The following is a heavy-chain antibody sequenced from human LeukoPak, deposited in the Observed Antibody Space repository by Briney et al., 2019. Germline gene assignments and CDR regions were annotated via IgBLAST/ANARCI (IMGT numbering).Heavy chain of an antibody. CDR2: ISYDGSNK. J-gene: IGHJ3*02. D-gene: IGHD3-3*01. CDR1: GFTFSSYA. CDR3: AHSSGYLDAFDI. Sequence: GGSLRLSCAASGFTFSSYAMHWVRQAPGKGLEWVAVISYDGSNKYYADSVKGRFTISRDNSKNTLYLQMNSLRAEDTAVYYCAHSSGYLDAFDIWGQGTMVTVSS. V-gene: IGHV3-30-3*01.